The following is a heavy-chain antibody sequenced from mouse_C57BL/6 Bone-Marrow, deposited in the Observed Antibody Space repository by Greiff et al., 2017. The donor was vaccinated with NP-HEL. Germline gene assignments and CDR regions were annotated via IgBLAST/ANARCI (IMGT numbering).Heavy chain of an antibody. V-gene: IGHV1-4*01. CDR2: INPSSGYT. J-gene: IGHJ1*03. D-gene: IGHD4-1*01. CDR1: GYTFTSYT. Sequence: QVQLQQSGAELARPGASVKMSCKASGYTFTSYTMHWVKQRPGQGLEWIGYINPSSGYTKYNQKFKDKATLTADKYSSTAYMQLSSLTSEDSAVYYCASPPWDVWYFDVWGTGTTVTVSS. CDR3: ASPPWDVWYFDV.